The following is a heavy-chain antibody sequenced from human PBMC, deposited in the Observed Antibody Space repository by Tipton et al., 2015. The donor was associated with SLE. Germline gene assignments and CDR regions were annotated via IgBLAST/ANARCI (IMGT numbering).Heavy chain of an antibody. Sequence: SLRLSCAASGFTFSSYWMSWVRQAPGKGLEWVANIKQDGSEKYYADSVKGRFTISRDNAKNSLYLQMNSLRAEDTAVYYCAREGVGYDSSGYYPLAFDIWGQGTMVTVSS. J-gene: IGHJ3*02. CDR3: AREGVGYDSSGYYPLAFDI. CDR1: GFTFSSYW. D-gene: IGHD3-22*01. CDR2: IKQDGSEK. V-gene: IGHV3-7*03.